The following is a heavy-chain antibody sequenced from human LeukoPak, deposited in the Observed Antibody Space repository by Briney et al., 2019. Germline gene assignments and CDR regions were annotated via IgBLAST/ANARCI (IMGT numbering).Heavy chain of an antibody. CDR1: GFTFTTYA. Sequence: LPGGSLRLSCAASGFTFTTYAMSWVRQAPGKGVQWVSGISSGDSTTYYTDSVKGRFTISRDNSKNPLYLQINSLRAEDTAVYYCAKCMSGSGVCLNFDSWGQGILVTVSS. D-gene: IGHD2-21*02. V-gene: IGHV3-23*01. CDR3: AKCMSGSGVCLNFDS. J-gene: IGHJ4*02. CDR2: ISSGDSTT.